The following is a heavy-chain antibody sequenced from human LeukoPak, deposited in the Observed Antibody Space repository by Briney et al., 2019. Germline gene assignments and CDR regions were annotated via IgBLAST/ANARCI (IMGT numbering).Heavy chain of an antibody. CDR1: GYTCTSNC. J-gene: IGHJ3*02. CDR3: ARDHPARFMELLFTYDAFDT. V-gene: IGHV1-18*01. Sequence: GASVKVSCRAAGYTCTSNCFSWVRQAPGQGLEWRGWISAYNGNTTYAKKFQGRVTMTTDKSTSSAYIEQRSLISDDTAVYYCARDHPARFMELLFTYDAFDTWGQGTMVTVSS. D-gene: IGHD3-3*01. CDR2: ISAYNGNT.